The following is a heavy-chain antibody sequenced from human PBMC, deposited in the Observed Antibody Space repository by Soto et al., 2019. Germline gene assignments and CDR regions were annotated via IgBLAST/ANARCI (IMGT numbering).Heavy chain of an antibody. CDR3: ARDGEMATNSYYYGMDV. CDR2: IIPIFGTA. J-gene: IGHJ6*02. D-gene: IGHD5-12*01. Sequence: QVQLVQSGAEVKKPGSSVKVSCKASGGTFSSYAISWVRQAPGQGLEWMGGIIPIFGTANYAQKFQGRVTITADKSTSTAYMELSSLRSEDTAVYYCARDGEMATNSYYYGMDVWGQGTTVTVSS. CDR1: GGTFSSYA. V-gene: IGHV1-69*06.